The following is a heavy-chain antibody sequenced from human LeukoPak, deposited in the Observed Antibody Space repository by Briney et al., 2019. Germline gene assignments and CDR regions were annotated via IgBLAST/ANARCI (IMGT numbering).Heavy chain of an antibody. D-gene: IGHD1-26*01. Sequence: SETLSLTCTVSGGSISSGGYYWSWIRQHPGKGLEWIGYIYHSGSTYYNPSLKSRVTISVDTSKNQFSLKLSSVTAADTAVYYCARNGYSGYVDYWGQGALVTVSS. CDR1: GGSISSGGYY. J-gene: IGHJ4*02. CDR3: ARNGYSGYVDY. CDR2: IYHSGST. V-gene: IGHV4-31*03.